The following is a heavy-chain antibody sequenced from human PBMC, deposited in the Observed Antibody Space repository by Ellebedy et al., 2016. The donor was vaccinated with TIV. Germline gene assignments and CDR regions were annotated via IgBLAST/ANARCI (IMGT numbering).Heavy chain of an antibody. V-gene: IGHV3-23*01. D-gene: IGHD2-2*02. Sequence: GESLKISCAASGFTFSSYAMSWVRQAPGKGLEWVSSISGSGGSTYYADSVKGRFTISRENSKNTLYLQMHSLRAEDTAVYYCAKHSTLIVVGPPAILWYPPAFDIWGQGTMVTVSS. CDR2: ISGSGGST. CDR3: AKHSTLIVVGPPAILWYPPAFDI. J-gene: IGHJ3*02. CDR1: GFTFSSYA.